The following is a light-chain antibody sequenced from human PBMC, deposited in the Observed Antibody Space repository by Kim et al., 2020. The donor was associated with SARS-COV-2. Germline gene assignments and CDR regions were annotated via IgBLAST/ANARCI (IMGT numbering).Light chain of an antibody. CDR2: DVS. V-gene: IGLV2-14*04. CDR1: SSDVGGYNY. CDR3: SSHTSTNTLV. J-gene: IGLJ2*01. Sequence: GQSITIPCTGTSSDVGGYNYVSWYQQHPGKAPKLMIYDVSKRPSGVSNRFSGSKSGNTASLTISGLQAEDEADYYCSSHTSTNTLVFGGGTQLTVL.